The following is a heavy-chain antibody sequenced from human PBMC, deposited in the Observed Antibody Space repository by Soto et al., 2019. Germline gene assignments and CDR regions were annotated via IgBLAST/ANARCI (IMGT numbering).Heavy chain of an antibody. CDR1: GGSISSGGYY. CDR2: IYYSGST. V-gene: IGHV4-31*03. D-gene: IGHD6-19*01. CDR3: ARRDVEMAAHAFDI. J-gene: IGHJ3*02. Sequence: QVQLQESGPGLVKPSQTLSLTCTVSGGSISSGGYYWSWIRQHPGKGLEWIGYIYYSGSTYDNPSLKRRVTISVDTSKNQFSLKLSSVTAEDTAVYYCARRDVEMAAHAFDIWGQGTMVTVSS.